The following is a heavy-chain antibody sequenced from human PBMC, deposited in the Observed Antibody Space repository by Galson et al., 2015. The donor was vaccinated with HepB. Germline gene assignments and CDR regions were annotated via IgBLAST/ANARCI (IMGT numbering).Heavy chain of an antibody. D-gene: IGHD6-13*01. V-gene: IGHV1-46*03. J-gene: IGHJ3*02. CDR2: INPSGGST. Sequence: SVKVSCKASGSTFTSYYMHWVRQAPGQGLEWMGIINPSGGSTSYAQKFQGRVTMTRDTSTSTVYMELSSLRSEDTAVYYCARGPLAAALRDAFDIWGQGTMVTVSS. CDR1: GSTFTSYY. CDR3: ARGPLAAALRDAFDI.